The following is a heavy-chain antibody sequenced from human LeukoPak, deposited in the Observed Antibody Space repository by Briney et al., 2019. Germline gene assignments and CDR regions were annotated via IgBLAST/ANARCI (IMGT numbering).Heavy chain of an antibody. J-gene: IGHJ3*02. CDR2: VFTSAIISGNT. D-gene: IGHD3-22*01. V-gene: IGHV4-4*07. CDR1: GGSISSYY. CDR3: ARDRYYYDSSSYFSAFDT. Sequence: SETLSLTCTVSGGSISSYYWSWLRQPPGKGLEWIGRVFTSAIISGNTNYNPSLKSRVTMSVDSSKNQFSLKLRSVTTADTAVYYCARDRYYYDSSSYFSAFDTWGQGTMVTVSS.